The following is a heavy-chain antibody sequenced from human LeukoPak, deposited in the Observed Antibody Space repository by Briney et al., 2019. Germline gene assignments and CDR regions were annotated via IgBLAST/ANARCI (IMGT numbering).Heavy chain of an antibody. CDR1: GFTFTRYA. CDR3: ARDDALATDGFDS. J-gene: IGHJ4*02. CDR2: VSYDGNDK. Sequence: GRSLRLSCVASGFTFTRYAMHWVRQAPGKGLEWGTVVSYDGNDKYYADSVKGRFTISRDNSKNTVYPQMNSLRAEDTAVYYCARDDALATDGFDSWGQGTLVTVSS. D-gene: IGHD5-24*01. V-gene: IGHV3-30*04.